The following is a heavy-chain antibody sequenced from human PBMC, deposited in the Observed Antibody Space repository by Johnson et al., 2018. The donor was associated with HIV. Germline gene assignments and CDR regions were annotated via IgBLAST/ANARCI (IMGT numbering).Heavy chain of an antibody. CDR2: ISSNGGST. CDR3: ATERQAALDI. J-gene: IGHJ3*02. D-gene: IGHD1-1*01. V-gene: IGHV3-64*04. Sequence: QVHLVESGGGLVQPGGSLRLSCAASGFTFSMYAMHWVRQAPGKGLEYVSAISSNGGSTYYADSVKGRFSISRDNSKNTLYLQVNSLRPEDTAVYYGATERQAALDIWGQGTMVSVSS. CDR1: GFTFSMYA.